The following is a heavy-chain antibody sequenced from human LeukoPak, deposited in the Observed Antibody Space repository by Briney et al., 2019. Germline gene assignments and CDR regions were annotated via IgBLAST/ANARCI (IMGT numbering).Heavy chain of an antibody. CDR1: GFTFDDYA. CDR2: MRWNSGSI. V-gene: IGHV3-9*01. D-gene: IGHD3-10*01. J-gene: IGHJ6*02. CDR3: AKALTTGGLLWFGQRSGGAIYGMDV. Sequence: GGSLRLSCAASGFTFDDYAMHWVRQAPGKGLEWVSGMRWNSGSIGYADSVKGRFTISRDNAKTSLYLQMNSLRAEDTALYYCAKALTTGGLLWFGQRSGGAIYGMDVWGQGTTVTVSS.